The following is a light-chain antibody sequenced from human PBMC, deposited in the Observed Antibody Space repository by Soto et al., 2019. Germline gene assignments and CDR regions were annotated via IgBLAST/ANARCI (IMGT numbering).Light chain of an antibody. CDR3: HSYDSGLRV. V-gene: IGLV1-40*01. CDR1: SSNIGAGYD. Sequence: QSVLTQPPSVSGAPGQRVTISCTRSSSNIGAGYDVHWYQQLPGTAPKLLIYGNNNRPSGVPDRFSGSKSGTSASLAITGLQAEDEGDYYCHSYDSGLRVFGGGTKLTVL. CDR2: GNN. J-gene: IGLJ2*01.